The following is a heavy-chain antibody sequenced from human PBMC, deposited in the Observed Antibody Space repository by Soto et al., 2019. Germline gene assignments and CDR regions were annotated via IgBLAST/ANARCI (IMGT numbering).Heavy chain of an antibody. V-gene: IGHV4-30-2*06. CDR3: ARATFIREGYYDATDYYYFDY. D-gene: IGHD3-22*01. J-gene: IGHJ4*02. CDR2: IYYSGIT. CDR1: GGAISSGGFS. Sequence: PSETLSLTFAVSGGAISSGGFSWSWIRHSPGKGLELIGYIYYSGITYYNLSLKSRVTISVDRSKNEFSLRLSSVTAADAAVYYCARATFIREGYYDATDYYYFDYWGQGTLVTVSS.